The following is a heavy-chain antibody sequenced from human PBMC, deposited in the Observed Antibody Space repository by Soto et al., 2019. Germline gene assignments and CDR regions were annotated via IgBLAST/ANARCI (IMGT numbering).Heavy chain of an antibody. Sequence: TLSLTCAVYGGSFSGYYWSWIRQPPGKGLEWIGEINHSGSTNYNPSLKSRVTMSVDTSKNQFSLKLSSVTAADTAVYYCARDKGGLDYWGQGTLVTVSS. D-gene: IGHD1-26*01. J-gene: IGHJ4*02. CDR1: GGSFSGYY. CDR3: ARDKGGLDY. CDR2: INHSGST. V-gene: IGHV4-34*01.